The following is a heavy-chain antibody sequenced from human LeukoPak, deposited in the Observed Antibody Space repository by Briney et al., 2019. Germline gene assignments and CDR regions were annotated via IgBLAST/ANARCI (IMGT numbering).Heavy chain of an antibody. CDR1: GFTFSSYS. J-gene: IGHJ4*02. D-gene: IGHD6-13*01. Sequence: GGSLRLSCAASGFTFSSYSMNWVRQAPGKGLEWVSSISSGSSYIYYADSVKGRFTISRDNAKNSLYLQMNSLRAEDTAVYYCARGRSSSWYDVDYWGQGTLVTVSS. V-gene: IGHV3-21*01. CDR2: ISSGSSYI. CDR3: ARGRSSSWYDVDY.